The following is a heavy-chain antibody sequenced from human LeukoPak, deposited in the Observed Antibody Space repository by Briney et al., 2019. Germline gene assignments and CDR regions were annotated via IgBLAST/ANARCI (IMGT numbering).Heavy chain of an antibody. Sequence: RGESLKISCKGSGYGFTNSWIGWVRLMPGKGLEWMGIIYPADSDIRYSPSFQGQVTISADKSINTAYLQWSSLKASDTAMYYCARQEYCSGGSCYTWFDSWGQGTLVTVSS. CDR1: GYGFTNSW. D-gene: IGHD2-15*01. CDR3: ARQEYCSGGSCYTWFDS. J-gene: IGHJ5*01. CDR2: IYPADSDI. V-gene: IGHV5-51*01.